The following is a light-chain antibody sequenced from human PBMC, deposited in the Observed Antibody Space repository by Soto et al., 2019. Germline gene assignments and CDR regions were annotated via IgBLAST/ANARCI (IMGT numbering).Light chain of an antibody. J-gene: IGKJ3*01. CDR1: QSVSSSY. Sequence: EIVLTQSPGTLSLSPGERATLSCRASQSVSSSYLAWYQQKPGQAPRLLIYGVSSRATGIPDRFSGSGSGTDFTLTISRLEPEDFATYFCQQSYSTLTFGPGTKVDIK. CDR3: QQSYSTLT. CDR2: GVS. V-gene: IGKV3-20*01.